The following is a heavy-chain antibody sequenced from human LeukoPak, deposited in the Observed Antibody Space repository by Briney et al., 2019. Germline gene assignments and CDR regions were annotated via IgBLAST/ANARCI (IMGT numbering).Heavy chain of an antibody. Sequence: TLSLTCTVSGDSISSDYYWSWLRQHPGKGLEWIAYIYYGGTTYYNPSLESRVSISVDTSKNQFSLSLTSVTAADTAVYYCARPRLVSPLDAFDIWGQGTMVTVSS. CDR1: GDSISSDYY. CDR2: IYYGGTT. V-gene: IGHV4-31*03. D-gene: IGHD3-16*01. CDR3: ARPRLVSPLDAFDI. J-gene: IGHJ3*02.